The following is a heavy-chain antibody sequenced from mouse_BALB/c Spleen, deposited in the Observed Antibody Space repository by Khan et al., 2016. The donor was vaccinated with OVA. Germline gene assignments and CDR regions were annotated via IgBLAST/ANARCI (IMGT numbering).Heavy chain of an antibody. CDR3: ARNYDYDEGFAY. CDR1: GFSLTTYG. CDR2: IWSGGST. Sequence: QVRLQQSGPGLVQPSQSLSITCTVSGFSLTTYGVHWVRQSPGKGLEWLGVIWSGGSTDYNAAFISRLSISKDSSKSTVFFIMNSLQVNDTAIYYCARNYDYDEGFAYWGQGTLVTVSA. V-gene: IGHV2-2*02. J-gene: IGHJ3*01. D-gene: IGHD2-4*01.